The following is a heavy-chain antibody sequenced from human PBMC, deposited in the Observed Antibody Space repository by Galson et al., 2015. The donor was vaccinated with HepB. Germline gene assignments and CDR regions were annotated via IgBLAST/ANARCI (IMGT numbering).Heavy chain of an antibody. CDR3: ATDNDSGYYAFYY. Sequence: SVKVSCKVSGYTLTELSMHWVRQAPGKGLEWMGGFDPEDGETIYAQKFQGRVTMTEDTSTDTAYMELSSLRSEDTAVYYCATDNDSGYYAFYYWGQGTLVTVSP. V-gene: IGHV1-24*01. CDR2: FDPEDGET. CDR1: GYTLTELS. J-gene: IGHJ4*02. D-gene: IGHD3-22*01.